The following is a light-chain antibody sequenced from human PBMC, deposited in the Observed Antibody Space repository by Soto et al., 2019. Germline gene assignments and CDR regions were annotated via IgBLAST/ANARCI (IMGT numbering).Light chain of an antibody. J-gene: IGLJ2*01. CDR1: SSDVGGYNY. Sequence: QSALTQPASVSGSPGQSITISCTGTSSDVGGYNYVSWYQQQSGKAPKLMIHEVSNRPSGISDRFSGFKSANTAYLTISGVQPEDEADYHCSSYTTIKTVVFGGGTQLTVL. V-gene: IGLV2-14*01. CDR3: SSYTTIKTVV. CDR2: EVS.